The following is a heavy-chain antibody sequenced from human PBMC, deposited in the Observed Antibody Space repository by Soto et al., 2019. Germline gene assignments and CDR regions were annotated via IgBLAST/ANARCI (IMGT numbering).Heavy chain of an antibody. CDR2: ISGSGGST. CDR3: AKEGGESSGYYYFDY. D-gene: IGHD3-22*01. CDR1: GFTFSSYA. V-gene: IGHV3-23*01. Sequence: GGSLRLSCAASGFTFSSYAMSWVRQAPGKGLEWVSAISGSGGSTYYADSVKGRFTISRDNSKNALYLQMNSLRAEDTAVYYCAKEGGESSGYYYFDYWGQGTLVTVSS. J-gene: IGHJ4*02.